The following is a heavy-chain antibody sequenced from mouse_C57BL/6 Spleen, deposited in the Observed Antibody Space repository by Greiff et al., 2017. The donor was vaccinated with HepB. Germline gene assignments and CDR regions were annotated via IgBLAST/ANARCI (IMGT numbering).Heavy chain of an antibody. CDR3: ARRTTVVAPFDY. J-gene: IGHJ2*01. CDR2: ISSGSSTI. V-gene: IGHV5-17*01. Sequence: DVKLQESGGGLVKPGGSLKLSCAASGFTFSDYGMHWVRQAPEKGLEWVAYISSGSSTIYYADTVKGRFTISRDNAKNTLFLQMTSLRSEDTAMYYCARRTTVVAPFDYWGQGTTLTVSS. CDR1: GFTFSDYG. D-gene: IGHD1-1*01.